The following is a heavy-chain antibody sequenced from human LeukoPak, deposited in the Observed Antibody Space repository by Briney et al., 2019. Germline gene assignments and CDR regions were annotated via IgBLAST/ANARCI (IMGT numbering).Heavy chain of an antibody. CDR3: ARAGYSYGYWFDY. D-gene: IGHD5-18*01. CDR1: GFTFSSYE. Sequence: GGTLRLSCAASGFTFSSYEMNWVRQAQGKGLEWVSYISSSGSTIYYADSVKGRFTISRDNAKNSLYLQMNSLRAEATAVYYCARAGYSYGYWFDYWGQGTLVTVSS. J-gene: IGHJ4*02. V-gene: IGHV3-48*03. CDR2: ISSSGSTI.